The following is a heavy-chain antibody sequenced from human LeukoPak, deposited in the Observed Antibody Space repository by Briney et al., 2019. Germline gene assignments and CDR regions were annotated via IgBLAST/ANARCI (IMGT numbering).Heavy chain of an antibody. CDR2: ISPNSGGT. CDR3: ARDRAHVGTMVDDLDV. CDR1: GYIFTGYY. D-gene: IGHD5-12*01. Sequence: ASVKVSCKPSGYIFTGYYMHWLRQAPGQGHEWMGWISPNSGGTNYAQEFQGRVTMTRDTSTTTAYMELSGLRSDDTAMYYCARDRAHVGTMVDDLDVWGQGTMVTVSS. V-gene: IGHV1-2*02. J-gene: IGHJ3*01.